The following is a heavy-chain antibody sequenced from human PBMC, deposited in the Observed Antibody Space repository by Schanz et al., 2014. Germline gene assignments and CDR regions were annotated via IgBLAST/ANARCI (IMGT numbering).Heavy chain of an antibody. Sequence: QVPLVESGGGLVKPGGSLRLSCAASGFTFSDYCMVWIRQAPGKGLECISYISSRGTTIYYADSVKGRFTISRDNAENSLYLQMSSLRAEDTAVYYCASSSYRLLSYYYAMDVWGQGTTVTVSS. D-gene: IGHD1-26*01. CDR3: ASSSYRLLSYYYAMDV. J-gene: IGHJ6*02. CDR1: GFTFSDYC. CDR2: ISSRGTTI. V-gene: IGHV3-11*01.